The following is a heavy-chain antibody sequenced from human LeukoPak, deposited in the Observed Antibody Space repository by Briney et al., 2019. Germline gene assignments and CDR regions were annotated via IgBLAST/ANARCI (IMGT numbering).Heavy chain of an antibody. CDR1: GFTFSSYW. CDR3: ARGSASWIYVEY. J-gene: IGHJ4*02. Sequence: GGSLRLSCAASGFTFSSYWMHWVRQAPGKGLVWVSRINNNGSSTYYADSVKGRFTISRDNSKNTLYLQMNNLRAEDTAVYYCARGSASWIYVEYWGQGTLVTVSS. CDR2: INNNGSST. D-gene: IGHD2-2*01. V-gene: IGHV3-74*01.